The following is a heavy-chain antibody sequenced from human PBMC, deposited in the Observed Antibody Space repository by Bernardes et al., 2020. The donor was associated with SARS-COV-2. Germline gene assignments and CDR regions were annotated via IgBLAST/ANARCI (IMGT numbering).Heavy chain of an antibody. Sequence: SETLSLTCTVSGGSISSSSYYWGWLLQPPGKGLEWIGSIYYSGSTYYNPSLKSRVTISVDTSKNQFSLKLSSVTAADTAVYYCARVRASTSIQEDAFDIWGQGTMVTVSS. CDR2: IYYSGST. CDR3: ARVRASTSIQEDAFDI. D-gene: IGHD2-2*01. CDR1: GGSISSSSYY. V-gene: IGHV4-39*07. J-gene: IGHJ3*02.